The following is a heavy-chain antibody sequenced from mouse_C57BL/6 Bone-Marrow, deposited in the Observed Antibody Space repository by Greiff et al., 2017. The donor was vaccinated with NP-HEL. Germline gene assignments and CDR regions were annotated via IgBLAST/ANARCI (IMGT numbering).Heavy chain of an antibody. J-gene: IGHJ2*01. Sequence: VQLQQSGAELVRPGASVKLSCTASGFNIKDDYMHWVKQRPEQGLEWIGWIDPDNGDTEYASKFQGKATITADTSSNTAYLQLSSLTSEDTAVYYCTTGEWLPYYFDYWGQGTTLTVSS. V-gene: IGHV14-4*01. CDR3: TTGEWLPYYFDY. CDR2: IDPDNGDT. D-gene: IGHD2-2*01. CDR1: GFNIKDDY.